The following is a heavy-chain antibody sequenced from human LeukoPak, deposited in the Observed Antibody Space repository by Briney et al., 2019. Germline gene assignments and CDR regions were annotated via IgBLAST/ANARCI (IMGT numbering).Heavy chain of an antibody. CDR1: GYTFTGYY. CDR3: ARAREDAFDI. CDR2: IDPSSGGT. J-gene: IGHJ3*02. D-gene: IGHD1-26*01. V-gene: IGHV1-2*02. Sequence: SVKVSCKASGYTFTGYYMHWVRQAPGQGLEWMGWIDPSSGGTNYAQKFRGRVTMTRDTSISTAYMELSRLRYDDTAVYYCARAREDAFDIWGQGTMVTVSS.